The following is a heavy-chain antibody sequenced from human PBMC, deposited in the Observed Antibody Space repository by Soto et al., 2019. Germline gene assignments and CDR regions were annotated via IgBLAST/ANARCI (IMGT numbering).Heavy chain of an antibody. V-gene: IGHV3-30-3*01. CDR2: ISYDGSNK. J-gene: IGHJ3*01. CDR3: ARDQLHFNDFSGRPLNAFDV. CDR1: GFTFSSYA. Sequence: PGGSLRLSCAASGFTFSSYAMHWVRQAPGKGLEWVAVISYDGSNKYYADSVKGRFTISRDNAQNSLYLQMNSLRAEDTAVYYCARDQLHFNDFSGRPLNAFDVWGHGTMVTVSS. D-gene: IGHD3-22*01.